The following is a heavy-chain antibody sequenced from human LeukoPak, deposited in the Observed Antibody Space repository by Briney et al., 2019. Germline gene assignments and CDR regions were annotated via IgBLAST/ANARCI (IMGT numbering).Heavy chain of an antibody. CDR1: GFTFSTDW. J-gene: IGHJ4*02. V-gene: IGHV3-7*01. D-gene: IGHD6-13*01. CDR3: ARDPGVPAAGTHLLYYFDY. Sequence: GGSLRLSCAASGFTFSTDWMSWVRQAPGKGLEWVANIKEDGSEKYYVDSVKGRFTISRDNAKNSLYLQMNTLRAEDTAVYYCARDPGVPAAGTHLLYYFDYWGQGTLVTVSS. CDR2: IKEDGSEK.